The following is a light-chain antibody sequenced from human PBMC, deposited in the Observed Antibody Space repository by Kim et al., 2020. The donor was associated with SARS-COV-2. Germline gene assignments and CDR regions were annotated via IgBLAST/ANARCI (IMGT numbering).Light chain of an antibody. J-gene: IGKJ4*01. CDR1: QDINNY. CDR3: QHYYTHPLT. CDR2: AAS. V-gene: IGKV1-16*02. Sequence: DIQMTQSPSSLSASVGDRVTITCRASQDINNYLAWFQQKPGEAPKSLIYAASSLLSGVPSKFSSNGSGTDFTLTISSLQPEDFATYYCQHYYTHPLTFGGGTKLEI.